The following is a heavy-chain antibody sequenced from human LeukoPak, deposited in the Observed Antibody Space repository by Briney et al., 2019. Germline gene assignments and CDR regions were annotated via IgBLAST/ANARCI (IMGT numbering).Heavy chain of an antibody. CDR1: GYTFTGYY. CDR2: INPNSGGT. Sequence: ASVKVSCKASGYTFTGYYMHWVRQAPGQGLEWMGWINPNSGGTNYAQKFQGWVTMTRDTSISTACMELSRLRSDDTAVYYCARALPPPIITMVRGGAYDAFDIWGQGTMVTVSS. V-gene: IGHV1-2*04. D-gene: IGHD3-10*01. J-gene: IGHJ3*02. CDR3: ARALPPPIITMVRGGAYDAFDI.